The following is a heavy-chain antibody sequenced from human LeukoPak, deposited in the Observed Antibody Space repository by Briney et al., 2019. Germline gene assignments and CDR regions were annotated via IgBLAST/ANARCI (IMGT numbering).Heavy chain of an antibody. CDR2: IYPGDYET. CDR1: GYSFSNYW. J-gene: IGHJ4*02. D-gene: IGHD2-21*02. V-gene: IGHV5-51*01. Sequence: GESLQISCEGSGYSFSNYWIGWVRQMPGKGLEWMGIIYPGDYETRYSPSFQGLVTISVDKSISTAYPQWSSLKASDTAMYYCAIPPGYCGNDCSFDHWGQGTLVTVSS. CDR3: AIPPGYCGNDCSFDH.